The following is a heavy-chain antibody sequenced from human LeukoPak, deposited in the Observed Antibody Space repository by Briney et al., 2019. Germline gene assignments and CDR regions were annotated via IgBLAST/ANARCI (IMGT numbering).Heavy chain of an antibody. V-gene: IGHV1-46*01. CDR3: ARSRPTNYYYYYGMDV. CDR2: INPSGGST. J-gene: IGHJ6*02. Sequence: GASVKVSCKASGYTFTSYYMHWVRQAPGQGLEWMGIINPSGGSTSYAQKFQGRVTMTRYTSTSTVYMELSSLRSEDTAVYYCARSRPTNYYYYYGMDVWGQGTTVTVSS. CDR1: GYTFTSYY. D-gene: IGHD4-11*01.